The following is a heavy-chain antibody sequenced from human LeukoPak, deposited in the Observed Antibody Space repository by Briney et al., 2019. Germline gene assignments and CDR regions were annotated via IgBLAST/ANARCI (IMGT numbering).Heavy chain of an antibody. Sequence: VASVKVSCKASGYTFTSYDINWVRQATGQGLEWMGWMNPNSGNTGYAQKFRGRVTISRDTSINTAYMELNSLRSDDTAVYYCARMDRASSGADNWFDPWGQGALVTVSS. D-gene: IGHD3-22*01. V-gene: IGHV1-8*01. J-gene: IGHJ5*02. CDR1: GYTFTSYD. CDR2: MNPNSGNT. CDR3: ARMDRASSGADNWFDP.